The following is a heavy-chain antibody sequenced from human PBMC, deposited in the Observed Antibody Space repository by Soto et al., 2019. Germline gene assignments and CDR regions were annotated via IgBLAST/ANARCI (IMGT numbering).Heavy chain of an antibody. CDR1: GGTFSSYA. Sequence: QVQLVQSGAEVKKPGSSVKVSCKASGGTFSSYAISWVRQAPGQGLEWMGGIIPIFGTANYAQKFQGRVTITADDSTSTAYMELSSLRSEDTAVYYCARGWSSGSYDGMDVWGQGTTVTVSS. V-gene: IGHV1-69*12. D-gene: IGHD1-26*01. J-gene: IGHJ6*02. CDR2: IIPIFGTA. CDR3: ARGWSSGSYDGMDV.